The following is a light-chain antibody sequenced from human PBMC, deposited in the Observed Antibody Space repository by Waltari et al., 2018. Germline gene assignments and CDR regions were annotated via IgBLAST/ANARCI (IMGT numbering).Light chain of an antibody. CDR2: AAS. Sequence: EIVLTQSPGTPSLSPGETATLSCRASQSVGRTLAWYQQKPGQAPRLLIYAASTRATGIPDRFSGSGSGTDFRLTISRLEPEDFAVYYCQHYVRLPVTFGQGTTVELK. J-gene: IGKJ1*01. CDR1: QSVGRT. CDR3: QHYVRLPVT. V-gene: IGKV3-20*01.